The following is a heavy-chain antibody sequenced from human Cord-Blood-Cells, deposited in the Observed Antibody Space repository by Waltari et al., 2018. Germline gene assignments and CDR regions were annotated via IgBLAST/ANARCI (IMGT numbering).Heavy chain of an antibody. CDR2: ISSSSSYI. CDR3: ARDQGMYYFDY. Sequence: EVQLVESGGGLVKPGGSLRLSCAASGFTSSSYSLNWVRQAPGKGLEWVSSISSSSSYIYYADSVKGRFTISRDNAKNSLYLQMNSLRAEDTAVYYCARDQGMYYFDYWGQGTLVTVSS. V-gene: IGHV3-21*01. D-gene: IGHD3-10*01. CDR1: GFTSSSYS. J-gene: IGHJ4*02.